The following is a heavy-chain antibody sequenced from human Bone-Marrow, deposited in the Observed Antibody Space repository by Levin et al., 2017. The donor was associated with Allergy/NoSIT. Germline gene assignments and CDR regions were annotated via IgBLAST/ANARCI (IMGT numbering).Heavy chain of an antibody. CDR3: ARVKSSFDY. Sequence: PGESLKISCAASGFTFSDYYMSWIRQAPGKGLEWVSYISSSSSYTNYADSVKGRFTISRDNAKNSLYLQMNSLRAEDTAVYYCARVKSSFDYWGQGTLVTVSS. J-gene: IGHJ4*02. CDR2: ISSSSSYT. D-gene: IGHD6-19*01. V-gene: IGHV3-11*05. CDR1: GFTFSDYY.